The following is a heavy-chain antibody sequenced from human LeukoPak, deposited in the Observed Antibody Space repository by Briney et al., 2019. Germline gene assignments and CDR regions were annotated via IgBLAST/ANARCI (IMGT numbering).Heavy chain of an antibody. CDR1: GFTFSSYT. D-gene: IGHD6-13*01. Sequence: GGSLRLSCAASGFTFSSYTMNWVRRAPGKGLEWVSAISGSGGSTYYADSVKGRFTISRDNSKNTLYLQMNSLRAEDTAVYYCALSPGIDGIRGIDYWGQGTLVTVSS. CDR3: ALSPGIDGIRGIDY. J-gene: IGHJ4*02. V-gene: IGHV3-23*01. CDR2: ISGSGGST.